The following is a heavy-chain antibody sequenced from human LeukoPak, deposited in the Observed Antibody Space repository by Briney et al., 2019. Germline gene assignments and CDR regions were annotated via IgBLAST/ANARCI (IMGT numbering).Heavy chain of an antibody. J-gene: IGHJ1*01. V-gene: IGHV4-31*03. CDR3: ARVGTYYYDSSGYPAEYFQH. CDR1: GGSISSGGYY. Sequence: PSETLSLTCTVSGGSISSGGYYWSWIRQHPGKGLEWIGYIYYSGSTYYNPSLKSRVTISVDTSKNQFSLKLSSVTAADTAVYYCARVGTYYYDSSGYPAEYFQHWGQGTLVTVSS. CDR2: IYYSGST. D-gene: IGHD3-22*01.